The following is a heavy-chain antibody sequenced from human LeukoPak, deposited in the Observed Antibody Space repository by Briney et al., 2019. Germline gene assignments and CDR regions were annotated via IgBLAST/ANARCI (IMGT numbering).Heavy chain of an antibody. D-gene: IGHD2-2*02. Sequence: ASVKVSCKASGYTFTGYYMHWVRQAPGQGLEWMGWINPNSGGTNYAQKFQGRVTMTRDTSISTAYMELSRLRSDDTAVYYYARGQVYCSSTSCYKFLDYWGQGTLVTVSS. CDR1: GYTFTGYY. CDR3: ARGQVYCSSTSCYKFLDY. J-gene: IGHJ4*02. V-gene: IGHV1-2*02. CDR2: INPNSGGT.